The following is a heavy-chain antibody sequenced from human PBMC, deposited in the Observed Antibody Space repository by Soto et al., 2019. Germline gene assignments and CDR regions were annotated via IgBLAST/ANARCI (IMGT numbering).Heavy chain of an antibody. CDR1: GFGFDEYG. D-gene: IGHD4-17*01. J-gene: IGHJ4*01. CDR3: GGDHRWRYENGDDGYY. Sequence: EVYLVESGGGVVRPGGSLRLSCAASGFGFDEYGMSWVRQGPGKGLEWISGINRHGDSTAYADSVKGRFTISRDNAKNSRYLQMTGLSAEVTALYYCGGDHRWRYENGDDGYYWGDVPLATV. V-gene: IGHV3-20*04. CDR2: INRHGDST.